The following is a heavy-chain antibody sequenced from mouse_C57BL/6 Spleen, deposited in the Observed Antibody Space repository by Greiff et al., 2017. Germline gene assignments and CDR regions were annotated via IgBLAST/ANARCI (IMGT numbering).Heavy chain of an antibody. D-gene: IGHD4-1*01. V-gene: IGHV1-15*01. CDR2: IDPETCGT. J-gene: IGHJ2*01. CDR1: GYTFTDYE. CDR3: TRRLGRVYFDY. Sequence: QVQLQQSGAELVRPGASVTLSCKASGYTFTDYEMHWVKQTPVHGLEWIGAIDPETCGTAYNQKFKGKAILTADKSSSTAYMELRSLTSEDSAVYYCTRRLGRVYFDYWGQGTTLTVSS.